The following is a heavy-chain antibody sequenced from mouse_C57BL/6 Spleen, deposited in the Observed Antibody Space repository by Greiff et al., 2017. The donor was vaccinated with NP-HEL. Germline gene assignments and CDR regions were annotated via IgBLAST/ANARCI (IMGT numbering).Heavy chain of an antibody. D-gene: IGHD2-2*01. J-gene: IGHJ3*01. Sequence: EVQLQQSGPVLVKPGASVKMSCKASGYTFTDYYMNWVKQSHGKSLEWIGVINPYNGGTSYNQKFKGKATLTVDKSSSTAYMELNSLTSEDSAVYYCARKDYGYSWFAYWGQRTLVTVSA. CDR2: INPYNGGT. CDR1: GYTFTDYY. CDR3: ARKDYGYSWFAY. V-gene: IGHV1-19*01.